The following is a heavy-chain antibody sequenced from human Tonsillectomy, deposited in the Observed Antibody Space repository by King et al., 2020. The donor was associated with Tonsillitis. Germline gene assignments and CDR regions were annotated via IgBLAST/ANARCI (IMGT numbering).Heavy chain of an antibody. D-gene: IGHD5-12*01. CDR1: GYSISSGHY. J-gene: IGHJ4*02. CDR3: ASDGGGAYYSGYDTGVSNY. Sequence: VQLQESGPGLVKPSETLSLTCGVSGYSISSGHYWGWIRQPPGKGLEWIGSIHHSGTTYYNPSVKSRVTISVDTSKNQFSLRLNSVTSADTAVYFCASDGGGAYYSGYDTGVSNYWGQGTLVTVSP. CDR2: IHHSGTT. V-gene: IGHV4-38-2*01.